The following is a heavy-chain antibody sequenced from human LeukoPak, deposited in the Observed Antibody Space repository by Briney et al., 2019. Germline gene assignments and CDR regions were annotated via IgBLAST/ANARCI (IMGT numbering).Heavy chain of an antibody. CDR1: GFTFSSYG. V-gene: IGHV3-30*18. D-gene: IGHD6-19*01. J-gene: IGHJ4*02. CDR3: AKGGQYNSEDY. Sequence: PGRALRLSCAASGFTFSSYGIHWVRQAPGKGLEWVAVISHDGGNEYYADSVKGRFTISRDNSKSAVYLQMNSLRADDTAVYYCAKGGQYNSEDYWGQGTLVTVSS. CDR2: ISHDGGNE.